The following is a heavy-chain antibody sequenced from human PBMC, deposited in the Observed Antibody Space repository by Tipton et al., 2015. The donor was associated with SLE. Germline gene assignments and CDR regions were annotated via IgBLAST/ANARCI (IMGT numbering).Heavy chain of an antibody. CDR3: ARDGRVAGFDY. V-gene: IGHV4-59*01. D-gene: IGHD6-19*01. CDR2: IYYSGST. CDR1: GGSFSGYY. J-gene: IGHJ4*02. Sequence: TLSLTCAVYGGSFSGYYWSWIRQPPGKGLEWIGYIYYSGSTNYNPSLKSRVTISVDTSKNQFSLKLSSVTAADTAVYYCARDGRVAGFDYWGQGTLVTVSS.